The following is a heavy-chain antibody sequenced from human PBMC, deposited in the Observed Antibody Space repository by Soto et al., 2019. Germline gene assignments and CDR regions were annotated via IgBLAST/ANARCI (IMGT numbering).Heavy chain of an antibody. V-gene: IGHV1-69*05. J-gene: IGHJ6*02. CDR1: GGSFSSYA. D-gene: IGHD1-1*01. Sequence: SVKVSCKASGGSFSSYAISWVRQAPGQGLEWMGGIIPIFGTANYAQKFQGRVTITTDESTSTAYMELSSLRSEDTAVYYCARDGATSLHNYYYGMDVWGQGTTVTVSS. CDR2: IIPIFGTA. CDR3: ARDGATSLHNYYYGMDV.